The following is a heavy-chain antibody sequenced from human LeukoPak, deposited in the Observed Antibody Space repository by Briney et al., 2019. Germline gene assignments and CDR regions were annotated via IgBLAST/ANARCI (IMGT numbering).Heavy chain of an antibody. D-gene: IGHD2-2*01. J-gene: IGHJ4*02. CDR3: ARGRGDIVVVPAAVREPAFHY. Sequence: SETLPLTCAVYGGSFSAYYWSWIRQPPGKGLEWIGEINHSGNTNYNPSLESRVTISVDTSKNQFSLKLSSVTAADTAVYYCARGRGDIVVVPAAVREPAFHYWGEGTLVTVSS. CDR2: INHSGNT. V-gene: IGHV4-34*01. CDR1: GGSFSAYY.